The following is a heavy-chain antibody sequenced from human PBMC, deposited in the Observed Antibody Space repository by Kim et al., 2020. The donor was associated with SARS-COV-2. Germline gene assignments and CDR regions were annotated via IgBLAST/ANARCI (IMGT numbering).Heavy chain of an antibody. CDR3: ARGHFYSSSGIYYFDY. D-gene: IGHD6-13*01. J-gene: IGHJ4*02. CDR1: GGSFSGYY. Sequence: SETMSLTCAVYGGSFSGYYWSWIRQPPGKGLEWIGEINHSGSTNYNPSLKSRVTISVDTSKNQFSLKLSSVTAADTAVYYCARGHFYSSSGIYYFDYWGQGTLVTVSS. V-gene: IGHV4-34*01. CDR2: INHSGST.